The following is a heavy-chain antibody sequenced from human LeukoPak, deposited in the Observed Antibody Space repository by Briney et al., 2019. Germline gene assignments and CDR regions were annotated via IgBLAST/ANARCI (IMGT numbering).Heavy chain of an antibody. CDR2: LSYSGGT. Sequence: AETLSLTCSVSGASISRFYWVWARQPPGNGLEWIGYLSYSGGTKYNPSLKNRVSTSVDTSRNQFSLKLTSVTAADTAVYYCARYERIGSCTGGACYYGLDVWGQGTTVTVS. J-gene: IGHJ6*02. D-gene: IGHD2-8*02. CDR1: GASISRFY. V-gene: IGHV4-59*01. CDR3: ARYERIGSCTGGACYYGLDV.